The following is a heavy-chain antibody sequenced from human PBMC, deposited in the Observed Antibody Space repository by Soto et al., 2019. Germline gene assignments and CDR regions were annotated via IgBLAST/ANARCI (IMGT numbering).Heavy chain of an antibody. Sequence: QVQLVESGGGVVQPGRSLRLSCAASGFTFSSYAMHWVRQAPGKGLEWVAVISYDGSNKYYADSVKGRFTISRDNSKNTLYLQMNSLRAEDTAVYYCARVPTTVTTIWFDPWGQGTLVTVSS. J-gene: IGHJ5*02. CDR1: GFTFSSYA. CDR2: ISYDGSNK. CDR3: ARVPTTVTTIWFDP. D-gene: IGHD4-17*01. V-gene: IGHV3-30-3*01.